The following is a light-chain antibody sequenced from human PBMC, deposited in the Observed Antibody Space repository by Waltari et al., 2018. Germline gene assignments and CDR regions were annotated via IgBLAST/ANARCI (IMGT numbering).Light chain of an antibody. CDR3: SSYAGSTNFYV. Sequence: QSALTQPPSASGSPGQSVTISCTGTSSDVGGYNYVTWYQQYPGKAPKLIIYEVTKRPSGVPDRFSGPKSDNTASLTVSGLQAEDEADYYCSSYAGSTNFYVFGTGTKVTVL. CDR1: SSDVGGYNY. CDR2: EVT. J-gene: IGLJ1*01. V-gene: IGLV2-8*01.